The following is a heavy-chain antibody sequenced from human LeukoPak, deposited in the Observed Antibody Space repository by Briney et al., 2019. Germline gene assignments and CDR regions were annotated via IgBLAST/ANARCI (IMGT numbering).Heavy chain of an antibody. CDR2: IGTAGDT. CDR1: GFTFSSYD. D-gene: IGHD3-16*02. CDR3: AKDHPEYDYVWGSYRSPLGVFDY. J-gene: IGHJ4*02. V-gene: IGHV3-13*01. Sequence: GGSLRLSCAASGFTFSSYDMHWVRQATGKGLEWVSAIGTAGDTYYPGSVKGRFTISRENAKNSLYLQMNSLRAGDTAVYYCAKDHPEYDYVWGSYRSPLGVFDYWGQGTLVTVSS.